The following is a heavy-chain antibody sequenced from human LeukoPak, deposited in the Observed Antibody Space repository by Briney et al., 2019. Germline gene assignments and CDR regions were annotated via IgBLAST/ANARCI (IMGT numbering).Heavy chain of an antibody. D-gene: IGHD6-6*01. CDR1: GYSFPTYW. Sequence: GEYLKISCKGSGYSFPTYWIGWVRQMPGKCLEWMGLINPGESDIRYRPSFQGQVTISADKSINTAYLQWSSLKASHSAMYYCASSIGLYGTSGHDHWGQGTLVTVSS. CDR3: ASSIGLYGTSGHDH. J-gene: IGHJ4*02. V-gene: IGHV5-51*01. CDR2: INPGESDI.